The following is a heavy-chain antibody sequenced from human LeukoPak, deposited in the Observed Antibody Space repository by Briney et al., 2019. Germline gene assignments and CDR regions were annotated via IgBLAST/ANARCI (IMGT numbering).Heavy chain of an antibody. CDR2: IYTSGGT. J-gene: IGHJ4*02. CDR1: GGSISSYY. Sequence: SETLSLTCTVSGGSISSYYWSWIRQPPGKGLEWIGYIYTSGGTNYNPSLKSRVTISVDTSKNQFSLKLSSVTAADTAVYYCARNAAVAGMIFDYWGQGTLVTVSS. V-gene: IGHV4-4*09. CDR3: ARNAAVAGMIFDY. D-gene: IGHD6-19*01.